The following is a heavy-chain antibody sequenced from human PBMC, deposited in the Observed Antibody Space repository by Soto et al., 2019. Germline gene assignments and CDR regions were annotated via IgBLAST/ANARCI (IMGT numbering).Heavy chain of an antibody. CDR1: GGTFSRHA. CDR2: IIPLFGTT. CDR3: ARAAIHGSRRYFWFDP. J-gene: IGHJ5*02. Sequence: QVQLVQSGSEVKMPGSSVKVSCKTSGGTFSRHAINWVRQAPGQGLEWMGGIIPLFGTTNYAQKFKGIVTISADESSSTTYMELSSLTSEDAVVYYCARAAIHGSRRYFWFDPWRQRTMVTVSS. D-gene: IGHD6-13*01. V-gene: IGHV1-69*01.